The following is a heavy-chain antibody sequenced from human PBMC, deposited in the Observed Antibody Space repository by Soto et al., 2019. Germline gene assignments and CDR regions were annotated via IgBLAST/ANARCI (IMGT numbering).Heavy chain of an antibody. J-gene: IGHJ4*02. CDR1: GFTFSSYA. Sequence: EVQLLESGGGLVQPGWSLRLSCAASGFTFSSYAMSWVRQAPGKGLEWVSAISGSGGSTYYADSVKGRFTISRDNSKNTLYLQMNSLRAEDTAVYYCAQDSLKNVYGGSRDYWGQGTLVTVSS. D-gene: IGHD4-17*01. CDR2: ISGSGGST. CDR3: AQDSLKNVYGGSRDY. V-gene: IGHV3-23*01.